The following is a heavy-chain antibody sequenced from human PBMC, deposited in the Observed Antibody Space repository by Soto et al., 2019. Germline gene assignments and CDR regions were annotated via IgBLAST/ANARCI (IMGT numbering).Heavy chain of an antibody. V-gene: IGHV5-51*01. J-gene: IGHJ4*02. CDR2: TYPADSDT. CDR3: AGLRLLSGFGWFTIDY. CDR1: GYSFSDYW. Sequence: GESLKISCQASGYSFSDYWIGWVRQKPGEGLQWTGITYPADSDTKYNPSFQGQVTISADESTNTAYLQWTSLKASDTAMYYCAGLRLLSGFGWFTIDYWGQGSQVT. D-gene: IGHD3-3*01.